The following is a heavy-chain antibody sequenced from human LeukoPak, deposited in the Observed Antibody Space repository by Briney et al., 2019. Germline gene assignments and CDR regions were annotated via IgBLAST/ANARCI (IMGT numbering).Heavy chain of an antibody. CDR3: ARLWIVATWFDA. V-gene: IGHV4-39*02. CDR1: NSSMTSDSYY. Sequence: SETLSLTCTVSNSSMTSDSYYWAWVPQPPGKGLEWIGTIFYSGKTYYSASLKSRVTVSLDTSKKNFSLRLSSVTAADTAAYYCARLWIVATWFDAWGQGALVTVSS. CDR2: IFYSGKT. J-gene: IGHJ5*02. D-gene: IGHD2-2*03.